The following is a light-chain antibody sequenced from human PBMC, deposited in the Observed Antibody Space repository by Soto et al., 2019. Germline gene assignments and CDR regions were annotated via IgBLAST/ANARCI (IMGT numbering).Light chain of an antibody. CDR1: SIDVGSYNL. Sequence: QSALTQPDSVSGSPGQSISISCTGTSIDVGSYNLVSWYQQHPGKAPKLMIDEGSKRPSGVSNRFSGSKSGNTASLTISGLQAEDEADYYCCSYAGSSIPYVFGTGTKVTVL. J-gene: IGLJ1*01. V-gene: IGLV2-23*01. CDR3: CSYAGSSIPYV. CDR2: EGS.